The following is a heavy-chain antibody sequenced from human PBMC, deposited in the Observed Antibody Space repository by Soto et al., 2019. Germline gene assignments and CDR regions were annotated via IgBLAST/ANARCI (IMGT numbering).Heavy chain of an antibody. Sequence: QVQLVQSGAEVKKPGSSVKVSCKASGGTFSSYAISWVRQAPGQGLEWMGGIIPIFGTANYAQKFQGRVTITADKSTSTAYMELSSLRSEDTAXXXXXXXXXXTEADRYFDYWGQGTLV. V-gene: IGHV1-69*06. D-gene: IGHD4-17*01. CDR2: IIPIFGTA. J-gene: IGHJ4*02. CDR3: XXXXXXTEADRYFDY. CDR1: GGTFSSYA.